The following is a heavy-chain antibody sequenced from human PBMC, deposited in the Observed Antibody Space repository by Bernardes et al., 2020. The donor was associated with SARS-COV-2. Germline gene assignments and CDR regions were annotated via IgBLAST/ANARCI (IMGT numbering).Heavy chain of an antibody. CDR3: ARDRLAWSSDP. CDR1: GFTFRSYW. J-gene: IGHJ5*02. Sequence: GGSLRLSCAASGFTFRSYWMSWVRQAPGQGLEWVANIKQDGSEKYYVDSVKGRFTISRDNAKNSLYLQMNSLRAEDTAVYYCARDRLAWSSDPWGQGTLVTVSS. D-gene: IGHD3-3*01. CDR2: IKQDGSEK. V-gene: IGHV3-7*01.